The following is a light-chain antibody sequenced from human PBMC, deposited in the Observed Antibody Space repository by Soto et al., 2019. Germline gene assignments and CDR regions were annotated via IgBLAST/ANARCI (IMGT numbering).Light chain of an antibody. CDR1: QSVGNY. CDR2: DVF. J-gene: IGKJ1*01. Sequence: EIVLTQSPATLSLSPGERATLSCRASQSVGNYLAWYQQKPGQAPRRLIYDVFNSATGIPARLSGSGSGTDFTLTISSLEPEDFAVYYCLQRSVSPWTFGQGTRLEVK. V-gene: IGKV3-11*01. CDR3: LQRSVSPWT.